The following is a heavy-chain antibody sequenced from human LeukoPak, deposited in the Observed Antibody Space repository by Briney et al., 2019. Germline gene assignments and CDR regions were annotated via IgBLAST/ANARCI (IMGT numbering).Heavy chain of an antibody. CDR3: ARAVAPLAAAADY. D-gene: IGHD6-13*01. V-gene: IGHV1-46*01. CDR2: INPSGGST. J-gene: IGHJ4*02. CDR1: GYTFTSYY. Sequence: GASLKVSCKASGYTFTSYYMHWVRQAPGQGLEWMGIINPSGGSTSYAQKFQGRVTMTRDTSTSTVLMELSSLRSEDTALYYCARAVAPLAAAADYWGQGTLVTVSS.